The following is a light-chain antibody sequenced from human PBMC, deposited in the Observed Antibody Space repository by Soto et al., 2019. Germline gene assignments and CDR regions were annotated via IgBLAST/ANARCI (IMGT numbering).Light chain of an antibody. V-gene: IGKV3-15*01. J-gene: IGKJ1*01. Sequence: EIVMTQSPDTLSVSPGERATLSCRASQSVSSNLAWYQQKPGQAPRLLIYGVSTRATGIPARFSGSGSGTEFTLTISSLQSEDFAVYFCQQYNDWWTFGQGTKVDIK. CDR2: GVS. CDR1: QSVSSN. CDR3: QQYNDWWT.